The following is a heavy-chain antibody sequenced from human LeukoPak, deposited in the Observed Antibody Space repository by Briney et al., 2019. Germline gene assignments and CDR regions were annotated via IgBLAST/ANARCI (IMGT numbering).Heavy chain of an antibody. J-gene: IGHJ6*03. V-gene: IGHV3-30*02. Sequence: PGGSLRLSCAASGFTFSSYAMHWVRQAPGKGLEWVAFIRYDGGNKYYADSVKGRFTISRDNSKNTLYLQMNSLRAEDTGVYYCAKDQVPMDVWGKGTTVTVSS. CDR2: IRYDGGNK. CDR3: AKDQVPMDV. CDR1: GFTFSSYA.